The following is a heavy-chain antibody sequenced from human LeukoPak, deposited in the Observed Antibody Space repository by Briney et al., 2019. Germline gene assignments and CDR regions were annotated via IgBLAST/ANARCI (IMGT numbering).Heavy chain of an antibody. D-gene: IGHD4-17*01. Sequence: ASVKVSCKASGYIFTDYAIQWVRQAPGQGLEWMGWINAGNGKTKYSQKFQGRVTITRDTSASTAYMELSGLRSDDTAVYYCARARWTSTVTTYYLDFWGQGTLVTVSS. V-gene: IGHV1-3*01. CDR1: GYIFTDYA. CDR3: ARARWTSTVTTYYLDF. CDR2: INAGNGKT. J-gene: IGHJ4*02.